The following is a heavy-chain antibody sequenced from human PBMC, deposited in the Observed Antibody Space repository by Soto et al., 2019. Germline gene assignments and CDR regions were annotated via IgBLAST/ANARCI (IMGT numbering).Heavy chain of an antibody. J-gene: IGHJ4*02. CDR2: LSAQNGNT. D-gene: IGHD1-1*01. Sequence: QVHLVQSGAEVKKPGASVKVSCKGSGYGFTTYGITWVRQAPGQGLEWMAWLSAQNGNTNYAQKLQGRVTVTRDTCTSTAYMELRSLRSDDTAVYYCARGRYGDYWGQGALVTVPS. CDR3: ARGRYGDY. CDR1: GYGFTTYG. V-gene: IGHV1-18*01.